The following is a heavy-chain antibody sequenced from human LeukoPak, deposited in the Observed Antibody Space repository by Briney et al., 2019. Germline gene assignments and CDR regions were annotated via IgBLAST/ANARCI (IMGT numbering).Heavy chain of an antibody. CDR1: GYTCTNYG. V-gene: IGHV1-18*01. D-gene: IGHD5-12*01. CDR3: AREKYRSGFDY. CDR2: ISGYNGDS. Sequence: ASVKVSCKASGYTCTNYGISWGRQAPGQGLEWMGWISGYNGDSYYVQKFQGRVTMTTDTSTTTAYMELTSLRSDDTAVYYCAREKYRSGFDYWGQGTPVTVSS. J-gene: IGHJ4*02.